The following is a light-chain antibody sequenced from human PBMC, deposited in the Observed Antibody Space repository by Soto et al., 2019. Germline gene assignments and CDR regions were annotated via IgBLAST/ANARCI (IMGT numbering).Light chain of an antibody. V-gene: IGKV1-39*01. J-gene: IGKJ2*01. Sequence: DIQMTQSPSSLSASVGDRITVACRASQSIGKFLNWYHQRPGKAPKVLINVASTLRSGVPSRFSGGGSGTNFTLTINSLQPEDFGTYFCQQTYKTLRMYTFGQGTKLEI. CDR3: QQTYKTLRMYT. CDR2: VAS. CDR1: QSIGKF.